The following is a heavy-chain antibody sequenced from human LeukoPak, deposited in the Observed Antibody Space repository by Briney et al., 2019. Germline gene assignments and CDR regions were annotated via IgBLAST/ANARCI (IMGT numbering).Heavy chain of an antibody. V-gene: IGHV1-18*01. D-gene: IGHD6-19*01. CDR3: ARDPDMKSSGYYSDY. CDR2: ISPYNDNT. J-gene: IGHJ4*02. CDR1: GYTFTSYG. Sequence: ASVKVSCKASGYTFTSYGISWVRQAPGQGPERMGWISPYNDNTNYAQMLHARFTMTTETSTSTAYMELTTLRSDDTAVYYCARDPDMKSSGYYSDYWGQGTLVTVSS.